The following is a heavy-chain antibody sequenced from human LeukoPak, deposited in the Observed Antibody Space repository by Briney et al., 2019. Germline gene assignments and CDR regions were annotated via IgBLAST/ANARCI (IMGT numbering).Heavy chain of an antibody. J-gene: IGHJ6*03. CDR2: VSAYNGNT. V-gene: IGHV1-18*01. CDR3: ARGSDSSSPPPYYYYSYMDV. CDR1: GYTFTGYG. Sequence: ASVKVSCKASGYTFTGYGISWVRQPPGQGVEWMGWVSAYNGNTNYAQKLQGRVTMTTDTATNTAYMELRSLRSDDTAVYYCARGSDSSSPPPYYYYSYMDVWGRGTTVTVSS. D-gene: IGHD6-6*01.